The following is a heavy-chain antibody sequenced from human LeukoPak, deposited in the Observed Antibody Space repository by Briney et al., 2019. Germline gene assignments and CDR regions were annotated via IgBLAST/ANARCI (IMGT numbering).Heavy chain of an antibody. J-gene: IGHJ6*04. CDR1: GCTFSSYC. Sequence: GRSLSLSCTASGCTFSSYCMTWVRQAQGQGLELVANIQQDGSEKYYVDSVRGRFTISRDNADNLLYLQMDSLRAEDTAVYFCARGWCPHCHGMGDWGKGTTVTVSS. CDR3: ARGWCPHCHGMGD. D-gene: IGHD2-8*02. CDR2: IQQDGSEK. V-gene: IGHV3-7*05.